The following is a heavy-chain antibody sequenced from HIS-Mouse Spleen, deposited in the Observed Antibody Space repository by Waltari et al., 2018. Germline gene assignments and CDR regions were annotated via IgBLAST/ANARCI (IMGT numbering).Heavy chain of an antibody. V-gene: IGHV4-39*07. CDR2: IYYSGST. Sequence: QLQLQESGPGLVKPSETLFLTCTVSGGSISSSSYYWGWIRHPPGKGLEWIGSIYYSGSTYYNPSLKSRVTISVDTSKNQFSLKLSSVTAADTAVYYCAREIPYSSSWYDWYFDLWGRGTLVTVSS. CDR1: GGSISSSSYY. J-gene: IGHJ2*01. CDR3: AREIPYSSSWYDWYFDL. D-gene: IGHD6-13*01.